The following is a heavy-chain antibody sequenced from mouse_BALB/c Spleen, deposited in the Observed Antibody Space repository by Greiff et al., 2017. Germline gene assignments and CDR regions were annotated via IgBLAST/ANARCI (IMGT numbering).Heavy chain of an antibody. Sequence: QVHVKQSGPELVKPGASVKISCKASGYAFSSSWLNWVKQRPGQGLEWIGRIYPGDGDTNYNGKFKGKATLTADKSSSTAYMQLSSLTSVDSAVYFCARSRVLRTAWFADWGQGTLVTVSA. CDR2: IYPGDGDT. D-gene: IGHD1-1*01. CDR1: GYAFSSSW. J-gene: IGHJ3*01. CDR3: ARSRVLRTAWFAD. V-gene: IGHV1-82*01.